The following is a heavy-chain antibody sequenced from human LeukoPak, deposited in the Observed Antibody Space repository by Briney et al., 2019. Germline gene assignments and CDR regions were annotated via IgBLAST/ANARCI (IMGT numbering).Heavy chain of an antibody. J-gene: IGHJ5*02. CDR3: ARVGRQQLVHNWFDP. Sequence: ASVKVSCKASGYTFTSYDINWVRQATGQGLEWTGWMNPNSGNTGYAQKFQGRVTMTRNTSISTAYMELSSLRSEDTAVYYCARVGRQQLVHNWFDPWGQGTLVTVSS. CDR1: GYTFTSYD. CDR2: MNPNSGNT. D-gene: IGHD6-13*01. V-gene: IGHV1-8*01.